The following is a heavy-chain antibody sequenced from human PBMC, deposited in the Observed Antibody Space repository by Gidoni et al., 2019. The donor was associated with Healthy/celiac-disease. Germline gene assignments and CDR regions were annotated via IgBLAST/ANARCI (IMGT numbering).Heavy chain of an antibody. CDR2: INHSGST. J-gene: IGHJ4*02. Sequence: QVQLQQWGAGLLKPSETLSLTCAVYGGSFSGYYWSWIRQPPGKGLEWSGEINHSGSTNYNPSLKSRVTISVDTSKNQFSLKLSSVTAADTAVYYCARALRYFDWLSQPYFDYWGQGTLVTVSS. CDR3: ARALRYFDWLSQPYFDY. CDR1: GGSFSGYY. V-gene: IGHV4-34*01. D-gene: IGHD3-9*01.